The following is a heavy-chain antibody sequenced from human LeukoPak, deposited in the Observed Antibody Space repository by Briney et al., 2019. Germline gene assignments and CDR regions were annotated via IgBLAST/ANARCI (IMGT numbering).Heavy chain of an antibody. J-gene: IGHJ4*02. CDR1: GFTFSDYS. CDR2: ITSGSSDA. CDR3: ARGSAYGSAPYYY. Sequence: GGSLRLSCAASGFTFSDYSMTWIRQAPGKGLEWVSYITSGSSDAFYADFVRDRFSISRDNAKNSLYLQMNSLRLEDTAVYYCARGSAYGSAPYYYWGPGTLVTVSP. V-gene: IGHV3-11*06. D-gene: IGHD3-10*01.